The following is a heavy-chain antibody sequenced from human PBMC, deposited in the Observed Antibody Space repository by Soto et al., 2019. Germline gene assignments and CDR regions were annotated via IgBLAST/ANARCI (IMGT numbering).Heavy chain of an antibody. CDR3: ARITVLGNYYYYYMDV. CDR2: ISSSGSTI. D-gene: IGHD7-27*01. Sequence: PGGSLRLSCAASGFTFSDYYMSWIRQAPGKGLEWVSYISSSGSTIYYADSVKGRFTISRDNAKNSLYLQMNSLRAEDTAVYYCARITVLGNYYYYYMDVWGKGTTVTVS. CDR1: GFTFSDYY. V-gene: IGHV3-11*01. J-gene: IGHJ6*03.